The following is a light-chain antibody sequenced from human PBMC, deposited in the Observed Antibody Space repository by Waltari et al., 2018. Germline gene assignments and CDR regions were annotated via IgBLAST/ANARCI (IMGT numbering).Light chain of an antibody. Sequence: DIVMTQSPNSLAVSLGERATINCKSSQSVLYNSNNKNYLAWYQQKPRQPPKLLICWASTRESGVPDRFSGSGSGTDFTLSISSLQAEDVAVYYCQQHYISRTFGQGTRVEIK. CDR2: WAS. J-gene: IGKJ1*01. V-gene: IGKV4-1*01. CDR1: QSVLYNSNNKNY. CDR3: QQHYISRT.